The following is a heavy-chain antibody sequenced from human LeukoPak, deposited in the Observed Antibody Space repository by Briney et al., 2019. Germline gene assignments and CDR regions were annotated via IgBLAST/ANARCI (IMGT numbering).Heavy chain of an antibody. CDR2: INPNIGVT. V-gene: IGHV1-2*02. CDR3: ANSLGYYFDY. CDR1: GYTFTGYY. D-gene: IGHD5-18*01. Sequence: EASVKVSCEASGYTFTGYYMHWVRQAPGQGLEWLGWINPNIGVTDYAQKFQGRVTMTRDTSISTAYMELSSLTSDDTAVYYCANSLGYYFDYWGQGTLVTVSS. J-gene: IGHJ4*02.